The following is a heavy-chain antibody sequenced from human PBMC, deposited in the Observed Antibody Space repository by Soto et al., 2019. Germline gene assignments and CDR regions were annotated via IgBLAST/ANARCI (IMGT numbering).Heavy chain of an antibody. CDR3: ARLDYGEPFDY. V-gene: IGHV3-23*01. D-gene: IGHD4-17*01. J-gene: IGHJ4*02. CDR1: GFTFSSYA. CDR2: ISGSGGST. Sequence: GGSLRLSCAASGFTFSSYAMRWVRQAPGKGLEWVSAISGSGGSTYYADSVKGRFTISRDNSKNTLYLQMNSLRAEDTAVYYCARLDYGEPFDYWGQGTLVTVSS.